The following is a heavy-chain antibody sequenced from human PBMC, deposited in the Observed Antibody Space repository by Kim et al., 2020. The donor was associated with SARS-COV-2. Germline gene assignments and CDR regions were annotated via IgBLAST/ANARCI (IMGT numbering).Heavy chain of an antibody. CDR1: GFTFSSYA. D-gene: IGHD6-19*01. V-gene: IGHV3-23*01. J-gene: IGHJ4*02. CDR2: ISGSGGNT. Sequence: GGSLRLSCAASGFTFSSYAMTWVRQAPGKGLEWVSSISGSGGNTYYADSVMGRFTISRDNSRNTLYLQMNSLRAEDTAMYYCAKAIPSSMTVADYWGQGTLVTVSS. CDR3: AKAIPSSMTVADY.